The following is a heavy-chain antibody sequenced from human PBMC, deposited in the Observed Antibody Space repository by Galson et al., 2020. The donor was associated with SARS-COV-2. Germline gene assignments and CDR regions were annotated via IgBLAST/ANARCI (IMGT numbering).Heavy chain of an antibody. J-gene: IGHJ4*02. CDR3: ARVSYDIWGGYSQYYFDY. V-gene: IGHV4-61*02. CDR1: GASINSGSHS. CDR2: IFTSGRT. Sequence: SETLSLTCTVSGASINSGSHSWSWIRQPAGKGLEWIGRIFTSGRTNYNPPLKSRVTISVETSENQFSLKLTSVTAADTAVYYCARVSYDIWGGYSQYYFDYWGQGTLVTVSS. D-gene: IGHD3-3*01.